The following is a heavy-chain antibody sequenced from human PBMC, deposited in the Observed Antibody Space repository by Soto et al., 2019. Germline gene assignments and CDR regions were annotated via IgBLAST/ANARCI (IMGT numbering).Heavy chain of an antibody. V-gene: IGHV3-30*18. D-gene: IGHD3-3*01. J-gene: IGHJ4*02. CDR1: GFTFSSYG. CDR3: AKPQSLRFQVAFFPY. Sequence: GGSLRLSFAASGFTFSSYGMHWVRQAPGKGLEWVAVISYDGSNKYYADSVKGRFTISRDNSKNTLYLQMNSLRAEDTAVYYCAKPQSLRFQVAFFPYWGQGTLVTVSS. CDR2: ISYDGSNK.